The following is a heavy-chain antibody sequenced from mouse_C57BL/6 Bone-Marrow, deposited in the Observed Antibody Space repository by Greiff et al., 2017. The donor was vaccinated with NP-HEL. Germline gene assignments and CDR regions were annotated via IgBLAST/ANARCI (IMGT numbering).Heavy chain of an antibody. Sequence: EVQLVESGGGLVKPGGSLKLSCAASGFTFSDYGMHWVRQAPEKGLEWVAYISSGSSTIYYADTVKGRFTISRDNAKNTLFLQMTSLRSEDTAMYYCAREFITTVVEGAWFAYWGQGTLVTVSA. D-gene: IGHD1-1*01. J-gene: IGHJ3*01. CDR1: GFTFSDYG. V-gene: IGHV5-17*01. CDR2: ISSGSSTI. CDR3: AREFITTVVEGAWFAY.